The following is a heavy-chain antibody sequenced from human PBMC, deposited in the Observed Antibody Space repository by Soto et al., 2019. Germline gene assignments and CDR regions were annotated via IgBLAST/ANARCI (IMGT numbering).Heavy chain of an antibody. CDR1: SASLGRYGYS. D-gene: IGHD3-10*01. CDR2: ISHTGST. J-gene: IGHJ4*02. CDR3: ARGGGFLGY. Sequence: PSEHLSMTCAAQSASLGRYGYSWSWIRQPPGKGLEWIGYISHTGSTYYNPSLKSRVTISVDRSKNQFSLKLSSVTAADTAVYYCARGGGFLGYWGQG. V-gene: IGHV4-30-2*01.